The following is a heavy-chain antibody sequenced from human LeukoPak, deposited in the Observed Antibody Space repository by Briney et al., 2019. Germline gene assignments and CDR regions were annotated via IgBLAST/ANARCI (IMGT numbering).Heavy chain of an antibody. Sequence: SETLSLTCTVSGGSISSYYWSWIRQPPGKGLEWIGYIYYGGSTNYNPSLKSRVTISVDTSKNQFSLKLSSVTAADTAVYYCARGGVATYDYWGQGTLVTVSS. CDR3: ARGGVATYDY. J-gene: IGHJ4*02. V-gene: IGHV4-59*01. D-gene: IGHD5-12*01. CDR1: GGSISSYY. CDR2: IYYGGST.